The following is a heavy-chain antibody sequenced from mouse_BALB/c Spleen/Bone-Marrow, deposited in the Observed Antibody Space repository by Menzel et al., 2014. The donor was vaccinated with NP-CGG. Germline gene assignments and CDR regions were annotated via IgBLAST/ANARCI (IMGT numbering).Heavy chain of an antibody. CDR1: GYVFSSYW. V-gene: IGHV1-80*01. CDR2: IFPGDGDT. Sequence: VKLQESGAELVRPGSSVKISCKASGYVFSSYWMNWVEQRPGQGLEWIGQIFPGDGDTNYNGQFKGKATLTADRSSSTAFMQLSSLTSEDSAVYFCARGDFDYDFTMDYWGQGTSVTVSS. CDR3: ARGDFDYDFTMDY. D-gene: IGHD2-4*01. J-gene: IGHJ4*01.